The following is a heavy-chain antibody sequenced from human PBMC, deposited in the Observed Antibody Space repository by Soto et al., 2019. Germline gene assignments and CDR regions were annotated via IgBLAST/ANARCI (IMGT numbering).Heavy chain of an antibody. V-gene: IGHV3-74*01. Sequence: PGGSLRLSCAASGFTFSSYWMHWVRQAPGKGLVWVSRINSDGSSTSYADSVKGRFTISRDNAKNTLYLQMNSLRAEDTAVYYCARVDEPQIFGVVVDYYYYGMDVWGQGTTVTVSS. CDR1: GFTFSSYW. CDR2: INSDGSST. CDR3: ARVDEPQIFGVVVDYYYYGMDV. J-gene: IGHJ6*02. D-gene: IGHD3-3*01.